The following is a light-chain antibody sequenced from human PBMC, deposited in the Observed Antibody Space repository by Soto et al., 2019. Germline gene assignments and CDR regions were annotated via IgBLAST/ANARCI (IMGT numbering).Light chain of an antibody. V-gene: IGKV3-20*01. CDR1: QSVSSSY. Sequence: EIVLTQSPGTLSLSPGERATLSCRASQSVSSSYLAWYQQKPGQAPRLLIYGASSRATGIPDRFSGSGSGTDFTLTISRLAPEDYAVYYCQQSGSSPWTFGQGTKVEIK. CDR3: QQSGSSPWT. J-gene: IGKJ1*01. CDR2: GAS.